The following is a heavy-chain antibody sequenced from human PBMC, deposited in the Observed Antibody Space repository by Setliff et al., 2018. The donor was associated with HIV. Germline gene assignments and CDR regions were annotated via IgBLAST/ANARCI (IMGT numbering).Heavy chain of an antibody. CDR2: IYPGDSDT. D-gene: IGHD3-16*02. Sequence: GESLKISCKGSGYSFTSYWIGWVPQMPGKGLEWMGIIYPGDSDTRYSPSFQGQVTISADKSISTAYLQWSSLKASDTAMYYCARHRIVKAYYHYMDVWGKGTTVTVSS. CDR1: GYSFTSYW. J-gene: IGHJ6*03. V-gene: IGHV5-51*01. CDR3: ARHRIVKAYYHYMDV.